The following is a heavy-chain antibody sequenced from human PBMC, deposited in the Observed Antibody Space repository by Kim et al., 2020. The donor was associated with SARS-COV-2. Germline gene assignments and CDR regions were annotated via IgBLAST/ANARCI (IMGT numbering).Heavy chain of an antibody. D-gene: IGHD1-20*01. CDR1: GFTFSSYS. J-gene: IGHJ4*02. CDR2: ISSSSSYI. V-gene: IGHV3-21*01. Sequence: GGSLRLSCAASGFTFSSYSMNWVRQAPGKGLEWVSSISSSSSYIYYADSVKGRFTISRDNAKNSLYLQMNSLRAEDTAVYYCASSNWNDVRYFDYWGQGTLVTVSS. CDR3: ASSNWNDVRYFDY.